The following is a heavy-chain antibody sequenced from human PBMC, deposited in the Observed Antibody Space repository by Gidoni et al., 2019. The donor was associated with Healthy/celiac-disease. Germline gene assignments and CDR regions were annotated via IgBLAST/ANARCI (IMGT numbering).Heavy chain of an antibody. V-gene: IGHV5-51*01. CDR3: ARRGDFWSGYYSGGIYNWFDP. Sequence: EVQLVQSGAEVKKPGESLKTSCKGSGYSFTSYWIGWVRQMPGKGLEWMGIIYPGDAATRYSPSFQGQVTISADKSISTAYLQLSSLKASDTAMYYCARRGDFWSGYYSGGIYNWFDPWGQGTLVTVSS. D-gene: IGHD3-3*01. CDR2: IYPGDAAT. J-gene: IGHJ5*02. CDR1: GYSFTSYW.